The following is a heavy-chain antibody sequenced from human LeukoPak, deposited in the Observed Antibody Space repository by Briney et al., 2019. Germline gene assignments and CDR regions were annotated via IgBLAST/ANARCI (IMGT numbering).Heavy chain of an antibody. V-gene: IGHV3-48*01. Sequence: GGSLRLSCAASGFTFNNAWMSWVRQAPGKGLEWVSYISYSSSTIYYADSVKGRFTISRDNAKNSLYLQMNSLRVDDTAVYYCARDRLHYGEYEKTLDYWGQGTLVTVSS. D-gene: IGHD4-17*01. CDR3: ARDRLHYGEYEKTLDY. J-gene: IGHJ4*02. CDR2: ISYSSSTI. CDR1: GFTFNNAW.